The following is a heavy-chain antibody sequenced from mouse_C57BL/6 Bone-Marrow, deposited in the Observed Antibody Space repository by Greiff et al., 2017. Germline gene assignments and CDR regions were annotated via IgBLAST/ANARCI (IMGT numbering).Heavy chain of an antibody. V-gene: IGHV1-50*01. CDR1: GYTFTSYW. J-gene: IGHJ3*01. CDR3: ARENYYGSGYWFAY. CDR2: IDPSDSYT. Sequence: VQLQQPGAELVKPGASVKLSCKASGYTFTSYWMQWVKPRPGQGLEWIGEIDPSDSYTNYNQKFKGKATLTVDKSSSTAYMQLSSLTSEDSAVYYCARENYYGSGYWFAYWGQGTLVTVSA. D-gene: IGHD1-1*01.